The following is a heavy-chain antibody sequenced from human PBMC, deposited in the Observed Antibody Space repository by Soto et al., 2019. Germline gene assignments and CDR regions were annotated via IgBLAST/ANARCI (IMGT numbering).Heavy chain of an antibody. CDR1: VYTFTGYY. V-gene: IGHV1-2*04. J-gene: IGHJ5*02. CDR3: AREGERGPYCSSTSCAYNWFDP. D-gene: IGHD2-2*01. Sequence: GASVKVSCKASVYTFTGYYMHCVRQAHGQGLEWMGWINPNSGGTNYAQKFQGWVTMTRDTSISTAYMELSRLRSDDTAVYYCAREGERGPYCSSTSCAYNWFDPWGQGTLVTVSS. CDR2: INPNSGGT.